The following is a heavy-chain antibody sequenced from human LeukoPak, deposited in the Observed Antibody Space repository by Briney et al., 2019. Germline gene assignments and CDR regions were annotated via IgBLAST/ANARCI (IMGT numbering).Heavy chain of an antibody. CDR1: GYTFTGYY. D-gene: IGHD2-15*01. CDR3: ARVETTGYCSGGSCSTAGWWDNWFGP. Sequence: ASVKVSCKASGYTFTGYYMHWVRQAPGQGLEWMGWINPNSGGTNYAQKFQGRVTMTRDTSISTAYMELSRLRSDDTAVYYCARVETTGYCSGGSCSTAGWWDNWFGPWGQGTLVTVSS. J-gene: IGHJ5*02. CDR2: INPNSGGT. V-gene: IGHV1-2*02.